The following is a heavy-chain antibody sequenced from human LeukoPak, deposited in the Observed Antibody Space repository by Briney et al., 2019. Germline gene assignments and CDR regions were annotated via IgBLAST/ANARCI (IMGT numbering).Heavy chain of an antibody. J-gene: IGHJ4*02. CDR2: IKQDGSEK. Sequence: PGGSLRLSCAASGFTFSGYWMSWVRQAPGKGLEWVANIKQDGSEKYYVDSVKGRFTISRDNAKNSLYLQMNSLRAEDTAVYYCARDTHCSSTSPDYYYDYWGQGTLVTVSS. D-gene: IGHD2-2*01. CDR3: ARDTHCSSTSPDYYYDY. CDR1: GFTFSGYW. V-gene: IGHV3-7*01.